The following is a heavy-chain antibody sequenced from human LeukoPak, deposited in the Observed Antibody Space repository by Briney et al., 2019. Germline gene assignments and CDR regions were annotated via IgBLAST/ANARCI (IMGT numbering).Heavy chain of an antibody. J-gene: IGHJ6*03. CDR3: ARAPRSSGYYSYYYYMDV. CDR2: IKQDGSEK. Sequence: TGGSLRLSCAASGFTFSSYWMSWVRQAPGKGLEWVANIKQDGSEKYYVDSVKGRFTISRDNAKNSLYLQMNSLRAEDTAVYYCARAPRSSGYYSYYYYMDVWGKGTTVTVSS. V-gene: IGHV3-7*01. D-gene: IGHD3-22*01. CDR1: GFTFSSYW.